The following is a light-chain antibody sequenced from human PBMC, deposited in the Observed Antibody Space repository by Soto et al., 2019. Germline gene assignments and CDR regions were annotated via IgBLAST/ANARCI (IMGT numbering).Light chain of an antibody. J-gene: IGKJ5*01. CDR1: QSLFKSDEGNTY. V-gene: IGKV2-40*01. CDR2: MLS. Sequence: EIVMTQTPLSLPVTSGEPASISFRSSQSLFKSDEGNTYLDWYLQKPGQSPQLLIYMLSYRASGVPDRFSGSGSGTDFTPTISRLEPEDSAVYYCQQYGTLITFGQGTRLEI. CDR3: QQYGTLIT.